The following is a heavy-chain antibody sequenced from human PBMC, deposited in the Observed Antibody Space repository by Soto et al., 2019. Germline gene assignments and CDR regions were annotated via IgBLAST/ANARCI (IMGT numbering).Heavy chain of an antibody. CDR2: ISTYNGDT. Sequence: QVQLVQSGPEVKKPGASVKVSCEASGYTFTTSGISWVRQAPGQGLEWMGWISTYNGDTNSAQKFQDRVTMTADTSTGTAYMEVMSLKSDDTAVYYCARQGSWPYYYYGLDVWGQGTTVTVSS. CDR3: ARQGSWPYYYYGLDV. D-gene: IGHD1-26*01. J-gene: IGHJ6*02. CDR1: GYTFTTSG. V-gene: IGHV1-18*01.